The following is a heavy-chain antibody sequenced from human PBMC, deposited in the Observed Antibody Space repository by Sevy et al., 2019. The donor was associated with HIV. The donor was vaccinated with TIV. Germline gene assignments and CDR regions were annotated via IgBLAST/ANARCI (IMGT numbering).Heavy chain of an antibody. CDR1: GFTVNDRY. D-gene: IGHD6-19*01. CDR3: VSLFLSYRSGWSYFDY. J-gene: IGHJ4*02. Sequence: GGSLRLSCAISGFTVNDRYIIWVRQAPGKGLEWGSVIFSSGSTYYADSAKGRFTISRDNSKNTVYLQMNSVRAEDTAVYYCVSLFLSYRSGWSYFDYWGQGTLVTVSS. CDR2: IFSSGST. V-gene: IGHV3-66*02.